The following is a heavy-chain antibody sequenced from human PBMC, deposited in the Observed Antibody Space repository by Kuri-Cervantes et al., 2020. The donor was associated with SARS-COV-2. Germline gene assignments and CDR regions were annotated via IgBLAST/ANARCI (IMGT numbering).Heavy chain of an antibody. CDR1: GYTFTSYY. Sequence: SVKVSCKASGYTFTSYYMHWVRQAPGHGLEWMGGILPILGTTNYAQKFQGRVTLTADQSTSTAYMELNSLTSDDTGVYFCARDQYFAGDAFDIWGQGTMVTVSS. CDR2: ILPILGTT. J-gene: IGHJ3*02. D-gene: IGHD2/OR15-2a*01. CDR3: ARDQYFAGDAFDI. V-gene: IGHV1-69*13.